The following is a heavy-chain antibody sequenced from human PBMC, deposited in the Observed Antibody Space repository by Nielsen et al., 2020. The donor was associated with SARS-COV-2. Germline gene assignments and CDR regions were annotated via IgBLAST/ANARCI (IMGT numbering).Heavy chain of an antibody. CDR3: AITSSGSYSD. V-gene: IGHV1-18*01. J-gene: IGHJ4*02. Sequence: ASVKVSCKTSGYTFTNNVITWVRQAPGQGLEWMGGISPYNGNTEYAQKLQGRVTMTTDTSTSTAYMELRSLRSDDTAIYYCAITSSGSYSDWGQGTLVTVSS. CDR2: ISPYNGNT. D-gene: IGHD1-26*01. CDR1: GYTFTNNV.